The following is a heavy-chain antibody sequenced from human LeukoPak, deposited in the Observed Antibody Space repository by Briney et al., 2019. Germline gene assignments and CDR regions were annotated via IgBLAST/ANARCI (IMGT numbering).Heavy chain of an antibody. CDR2: TYYSGST. D-gene: IGHD3-10*01. J-gene: IGHJ3*02. V-gene: IGHV4-31*03. CDR1: GGSISSGGYY. CDR3: AREKLGSGSYFDAFDI. Sequence: PSETLSLTCTVSGGSISSGGYYWSWIRHHPGKALKWMGNTYYSGSTYYNPSLKSRVTISVDTSKNQFSLKLSSVTAADTAVYYCAREKLGSGSYFDAFDIWGQGTMVTVSS.